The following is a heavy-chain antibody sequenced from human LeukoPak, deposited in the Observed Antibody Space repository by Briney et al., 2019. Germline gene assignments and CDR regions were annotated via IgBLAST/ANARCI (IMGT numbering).Heavy chain of an antibody. CDR3: ARHQDGTLEYYYYYMDV. CDR2: INTDESTT. Sequence: GGSLRLSCAASGFTFSSYWMHWVRQAPGKGLVWVSRINTDESTTNYADSVKGRFTISRDNAKNTLYLQMNSLRAEDTAVYYCARHQDGTLEYYYYYMDVWGKGTTVTVSS. D-gene: IGHD1-1*01. V-gene: IGHV3-74*01. J-gene: IGHJ6*03. CDR1: GFTFSSYW.